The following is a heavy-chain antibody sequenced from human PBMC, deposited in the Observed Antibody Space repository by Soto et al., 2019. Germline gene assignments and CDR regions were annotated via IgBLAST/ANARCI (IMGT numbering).Heavy chain of an antibody. Sequence: SETLSLTCSVSGDSISNSRFYWAWIRQPPGEGLEWIGSIYHTGNAYYNPSLKSRVTIFVDTSKNQFSLKLTSVTAADTALCYCARDYFDSSDYTTNWFDPWGQGTLVTVSS. J-gene: IGHJ5*02. D-gene: IGHD3-22*01. CDR3: ARDYFDSSDYTTNWFDP. CDR1: GDSISNSRFY. V-gene: IGHV4-39*01. CDR2: IYHTGNA.